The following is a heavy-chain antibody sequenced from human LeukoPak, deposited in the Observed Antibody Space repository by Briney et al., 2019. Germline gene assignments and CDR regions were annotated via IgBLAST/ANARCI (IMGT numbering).Heavy chain of an antibody. CDR1: GFTFSDYY. J-gene: IGHJ3*02. Sequence: GGSLRLSCAASGFTFSDYYMSWIRQASGKGLEWVSYISSSGSTIYYADSVKGRFTISRDNAKNSLYLQMNSLRAEDTAVYYCARDQGVRGVSHDAFDIWGQGTMVTVSS. V-gene: IGHV3-11*01. D-gene: IGHD3-10*01. CDR2: ISSSGSTI. CDR3: ARDQGVRGVSHDAFDI.